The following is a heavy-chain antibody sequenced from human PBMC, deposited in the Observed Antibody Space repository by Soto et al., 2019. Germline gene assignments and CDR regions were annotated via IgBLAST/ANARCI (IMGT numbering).Heavy chain of an antibody. CDR1: GFTVSAYY. V-gene: IGHV3-11*03. CDR3: ATGQQVRMADI. Sequence: PGGSLRLSCAASGFTVSAYYMAWIRQAPGKGLEWISYISGDSRDTKHADSVKGRFTISRDNAKNSLYLQMNSLRAEDTAVYFCATGQQVRMADIWGQGTMVTVSS. CDR2: ISGDSRDT. D-gene: IGHD6-13*01. J-gene: IGHJ3*02.